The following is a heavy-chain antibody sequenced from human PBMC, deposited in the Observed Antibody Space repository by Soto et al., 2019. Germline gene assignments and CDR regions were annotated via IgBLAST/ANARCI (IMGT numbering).Heavy chain of an antibody. CDR2: IYYSGST. CDR3: ASGYSYGPVGY. CDR1: GGSISSGGYY. Sequence: QVQLQESGPGLVKPSQTLSLTCTVSGGSISSGGYYWSWIRQHPGKGLEWIGYIYYSGSTYYNPSRMSLVTISVDTSKNRFSMKMSSVTAADTAVYYCASGYSYGPVGYWGQGTLVTVSS. J-gene: IGHJ4*02. V-gene: IGHV4-31*01. D-gene: IGHD5-18*01.